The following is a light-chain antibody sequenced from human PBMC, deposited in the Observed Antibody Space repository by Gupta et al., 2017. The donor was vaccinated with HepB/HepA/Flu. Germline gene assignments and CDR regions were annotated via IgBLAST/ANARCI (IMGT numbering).Light chain of an antibody. CDR3: QSSDSSLSGYVV. CDR1: SSNIGAGYD. J-gene: IGLJ2*01. V-gene: IGLV1-40*01. Sequence: QPVLTHPPSVSGAPGQRVTISCTGSSSNIGAGYDVHWYQQLPGTAPKLLIYGNSNRPSGVPDRFSGSKSGTSASLAITGLQAEDEADYYCQSSDSSLSGYVVFGGGTKLTVL. CDR2: GNS.